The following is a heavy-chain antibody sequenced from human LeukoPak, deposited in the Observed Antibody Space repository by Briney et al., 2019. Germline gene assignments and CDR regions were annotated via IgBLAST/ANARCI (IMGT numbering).Heavy chain of an antibody. CDR1: GFTFSSYA. D-gene: IGHD1-26*01. CDR2: VSGSGAIA. CDR3: AKDRSIGTYFAFDS. J-gene: IGHJ4*02. Sequence: PGGSLRLSCAVDGFTFSSYARSSVRQAPGRGLEWVSTVSGSGAIAYYTPSESGRFTIASDNTNHTLYQQTDILPNDDASVYYCAKDRSIGTYFAFDSWGERTLVTVS. V-gene: IGHV3-23*01.